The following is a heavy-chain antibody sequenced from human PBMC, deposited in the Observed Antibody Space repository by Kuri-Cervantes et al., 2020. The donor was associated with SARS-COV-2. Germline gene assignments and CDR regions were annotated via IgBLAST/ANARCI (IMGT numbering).Heavy chain of an antibody. V-gene: IGHV4-34*08. CDR3: AAAMGY. CDR2: INHSGST. CDR1: GFSFSRYC. D-gene: IGHD6-25*01. J-gene: IGHJ4*02. Sequence: ESLKISCAASGFSFSRYCMSWIRQPPGKGLEWIGEINHSGSTNYNPSLKSRVTISVDTSKNQFSLKLSSVTAADTAVYYCAAAMGYWGQGTLVTVS.